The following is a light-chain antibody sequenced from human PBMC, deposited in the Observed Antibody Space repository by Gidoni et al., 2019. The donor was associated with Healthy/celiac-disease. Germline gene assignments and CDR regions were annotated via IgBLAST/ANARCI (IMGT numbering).Light chain of an antibody. CDR1: QGISSA. CDR2: DAS. J-gene: IGKJ2*01. CDR3: QQFNSYPPYT. Sequence: AIHLTQSQSSLSASVGDRVTITCRASQGISSALAWYQQKPGKAPKLLIYDASSLESGVPPRFSGSGSGTDFTLTISSLQPEDFATYYCQQFNSYPPYTFGQGTKLEIK. V-gene: IGKV1-13*02.